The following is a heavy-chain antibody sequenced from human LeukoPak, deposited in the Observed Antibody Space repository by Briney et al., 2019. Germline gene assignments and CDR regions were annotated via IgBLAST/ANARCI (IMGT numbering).Heavy chain of an antibody. Sequence: SETLSLTCTVSGGSISSSSYYWVWIRQPPEKGLEWIGSIYYSGNTYYNPSLKSRVTISVDTSKNQFSLKLSSVTAADTAVYYCARGTSTWYEGYFDYWGQGTLVTVSS. CDR1: GGSISSSSYY. CDR2: IYYSGNT. CDR3: ARGTSTWYEGYFDY. V-gene: IGHV4-39*01. D-gene: IGHD6-13*01. J-gene: IGHJ4*02.